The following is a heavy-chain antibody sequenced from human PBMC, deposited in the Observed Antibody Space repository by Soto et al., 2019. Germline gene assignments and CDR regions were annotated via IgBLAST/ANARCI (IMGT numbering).Heavy chain of an antibody. CDR2: ISGSGGST. CDR1: GFTFSSYA. V-gene: IGHV3-23*01. CDR3: ARGWRAYDSSGYYTYYYGMDV. Sequence: GGSLRLSCAASGFTFSSYAMSWVRQAPGKGLEWVSAISGSGGSTYYADSVKGRFTISRDNSKNTLYLQMNSLRAEDTAVYYCARGWRAYDSSGYYTYYYGMDVWGQGTTVTVSS. J-gene: IGHJ6*02. D-gene: IGHD3-22*01.